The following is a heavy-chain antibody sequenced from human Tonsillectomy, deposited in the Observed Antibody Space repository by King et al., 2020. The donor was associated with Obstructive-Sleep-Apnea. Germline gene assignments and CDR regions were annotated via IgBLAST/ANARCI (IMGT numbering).Heavy chain of an antibody. D-gene: IGHD3-22*01. V-gene: IGHV3-21*01. CDR1: GFTFSSYS. J-gene: IGHJ6*02. CDR2: ISSSISYI. CDR3: ASLDLVVALGMDV. Sequence: VQLVESGGGLVKPGGSLRLSCAASGFTFSSYSMIWVRQAPGKGLEWFSSISSSISYIYYADSVKGLFTISRDNAKNSLYLQMNSLRAEDTAVYYCASLDLVVALGMDVWGQGTTVTVSS.